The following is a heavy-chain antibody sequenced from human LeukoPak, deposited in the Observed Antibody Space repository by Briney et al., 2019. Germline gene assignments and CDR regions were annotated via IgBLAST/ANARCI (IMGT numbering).Heavy chain of an antibody. J-gene: IGHJ4*02. CDR3: AKDRYSSSWYSYY. V-gene: IGHV3-23*01. CDR1: GFTFSSYA. D-gene: IGHD6-13*01. CDR2: ISGGGGNT. Sequence: GGSLRLSCAASGFTFSSYAMSWVRQAPGKGLEWVAAISGGGGNTYYADSVKGPFTISRDNSKNTLYLQMNSLRAEDTAVYYCAKDRYSSSWYSYYWGQGNLVTVSS.